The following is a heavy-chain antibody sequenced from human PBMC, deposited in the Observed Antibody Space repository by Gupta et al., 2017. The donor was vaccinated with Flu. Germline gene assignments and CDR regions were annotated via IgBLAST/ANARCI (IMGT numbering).Heavy chain of an antibody. CDR3: ARGGQWLGTWPY. CDR1: NYSISSGYY. D-gene: IGHD6-19*01. Sequence: QVQLQESGPGLLKPSETLSLTCTVSNYSISSGYYWGWIRLPPGKWLEWIASSYHSGNTYYNPSLKSRVTISVDTSKNQFSLKLSSVTAAGTAIYCFARGGQWLGTWPYWGQGTLVTVSS. V-gene: IGHV4-38-2*02. CDR2: SYHSGNT. J-gene: IGHJ4*02.